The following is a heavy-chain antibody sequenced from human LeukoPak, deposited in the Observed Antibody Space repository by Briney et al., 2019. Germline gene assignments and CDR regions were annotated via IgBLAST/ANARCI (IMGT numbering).Heavy chain of an antibody. CDR3: ARGGYSGYDFDY. CDR2: INHSGST. D-gene: IGHD5-12*01. Sequence: PSETLSLTCAVYGGSFIGFHWNWIRQAPGKGLEWIGDINHSGSTNYNPSLTSRVTISVDPSKNQFSLNLSSVTAADTAVYYCARGGYSGYDFDYWGQGTLVTVSS. J-gene: IGHJ4*02. CDR1: GGSFIGFH. V-gene: IGHV4-34*01.